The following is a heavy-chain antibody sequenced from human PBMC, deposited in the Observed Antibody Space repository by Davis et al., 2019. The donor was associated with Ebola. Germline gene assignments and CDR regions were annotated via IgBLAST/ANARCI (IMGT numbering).Heavy chain of an antibody. V-gene: IGHV3-21*04. CDR3: ARYSPDTAMVPLYYYYMYV. CDR2: TSSSSSSI. CDR1: GFTFSTYT. J-gene: IGHJ6*03. D-gene: IGHD5-18*01. Sequence: PGGPLRLSCAASGFTFSTYTMNWVRQAPGKGLEWFSSTSSSSSSIYYADSVKGRFTISRDNSKNSLYLQMHSLIAEDTAVYYCARYSPDTAMVPLYYYYMYVWGKGTTVTVSS.